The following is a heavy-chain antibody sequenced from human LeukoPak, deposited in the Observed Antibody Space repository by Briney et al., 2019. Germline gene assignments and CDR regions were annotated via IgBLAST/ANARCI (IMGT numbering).Heavy chain of an antibody. CDR3: ARGRSGWLAGGYYYYGMDV. V-gene: IGHV4-34*01. J-gene: IGHJ6*02. CDR1: GGSFSGYY. Sequence: PSETLSLTCAVYGGSFSGYYWSWIRQPPGKGLEWIGEINHSGSTNYNPSLKSRVTISVDTSKNQFSLKLSSVTAADTAVYYCARGRSGWLAGGYYYYGMDVWGQGTTVTVSS. CDR2: INHSGST. D-gene: IGHD6-19*01.